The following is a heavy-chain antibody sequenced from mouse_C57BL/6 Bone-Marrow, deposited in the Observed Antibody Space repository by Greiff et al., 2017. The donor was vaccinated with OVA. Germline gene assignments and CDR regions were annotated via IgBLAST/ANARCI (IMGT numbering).Heavy chain of an antibody. Sequence: QVQLQQSGPELVKPGASVKISCKASGYAFSSSWMNWVKQRPGKGLEWIGRIYPGDGDTNYNGKFKGKATLTADKSSSTAYMQLSSLTSEDSAVYFCARSYGRAYWGQGTLVTVSA. CDR3: ARSYGRAY. CDR1: GYAFSSSW. CDR2: IYPGDGDT. V-gene: IGHV1-82*01. J-gene: IGHJ3*01. D-gene: IGHD1-1*01.